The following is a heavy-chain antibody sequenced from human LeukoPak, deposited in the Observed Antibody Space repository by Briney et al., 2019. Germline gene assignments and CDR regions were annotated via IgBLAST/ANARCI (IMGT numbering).Heavy chain of an antibody. CDR3: ARDLRIAAAGYNWFDP. CDR1: GYTFTGYY. V-gene: IGHV1-2*02. Sequence: ASVKVSCKASGYTFTGYYMHWVRQAPGQGLEWMGWINPNSGGTNYAQKFQGRVTMTRDTSFSTAYMELSRLRSDDTAVYYCARDLRIAAAGYNWFDPWGQGTLVTVSS. J-gene: IGHJ5*02. D-gene: IGHD6-13*01. CDR2: INPNSGGT.